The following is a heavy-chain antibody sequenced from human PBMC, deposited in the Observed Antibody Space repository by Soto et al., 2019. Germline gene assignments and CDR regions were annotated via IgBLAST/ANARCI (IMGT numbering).Heavy chain of an antibody. J-gene: IGHJ6*02. D-gene: IGHD6-13*01. CDR2: IKSKTDGGTT. CDR3: TTAAVHYYYGMDV. CDR1: GFTFSNAW. V-gene: IGHV3-15*07. Sequence: PGGSLRLSCAASGFTFSNAWMNWVRQAPGKGLEWVGRIKSKTDGGTTDYAAPVKGRFTISRDDSKNTLYLQMNSLKTEDTAVYYCTTAAVHYYYGMDVWGQGTTVTVSS.